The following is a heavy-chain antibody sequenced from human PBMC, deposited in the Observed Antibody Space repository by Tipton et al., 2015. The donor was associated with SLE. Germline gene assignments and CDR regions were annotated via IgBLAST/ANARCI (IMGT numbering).Heavy chain of an antibody. D-gene: IGHD6-19*01. CDR3: ARREQLLVGGVFDY. V-gene: IGHV4-34*01. CDR1: GGSFSGYY. J-gene: IGHJ4*02. Sequence: TLSLTCAVYGGSFSGYYWSWIRQPPGKGLEWIGEINHSGSTNYNPSLKSRVTISVDTSKNQFSLKLSSVTAADTAVYYCARREQLLVGGVFDYWGQGTLVTVSS. CDR2: INHSGST.